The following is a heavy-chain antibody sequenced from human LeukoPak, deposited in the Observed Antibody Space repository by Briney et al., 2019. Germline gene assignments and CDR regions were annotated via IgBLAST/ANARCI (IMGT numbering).Heavy chain of an antibody. CDR3: ARWYSYDSSGDKEDAFDV. V-gene: IGHV1-2*02. Sequence: ASVKVSCKASGYTFTGYYMHWVRQAPGQGLEWMGWVNPNSGGTNYAQKFQGRVTMPRDTSISTAYMELSRLRSDDTAVYYCARWYSYDSSGDKEDAFDVWGQGTMVTVSS. CDR1: GYTFTGYY. D-gene: IGHD3-22*01. CDR2: VNPNSGGT. J-gene: IGHJ3*01.